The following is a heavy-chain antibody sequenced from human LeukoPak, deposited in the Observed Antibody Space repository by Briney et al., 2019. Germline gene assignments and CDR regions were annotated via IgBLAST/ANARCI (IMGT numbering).Heavy chain of an antibody. V-gene: IGHV3-66*01. CDR2: IYSGGST. CDR1: GFTVSSNY. Sequence: GGSLRLSCAASGFTVSSNYMSWVRQAPGKGLEWVSVIYSGGSTYYADSVKGRFTISRDNSKNTLYLQMNSLRAEDTAVYYCARARAAAGTWFAYYYYGMVVWGQGTTVTVSS. CDR3: ARARAAAGTWFAYYYYGMVV. J-gene: IGHJ6*02. D-gene: IGHD6-13*01.